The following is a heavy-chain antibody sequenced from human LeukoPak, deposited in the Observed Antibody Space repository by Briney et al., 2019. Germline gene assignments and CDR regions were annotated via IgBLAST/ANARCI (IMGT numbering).Heavy chain of an antibody. J-gene: IGHJ4*02. CDR2: IKQDGSEK. D-gene: IGHD4-17*01. Sequence: PGRSLRLSCAASGISISDYWMYWVRQAAGKGLEWVANIKQDGSEKYYVDSVRGRFTISRDNAKNSLYLQMNSLRVEDTAVYYCAYGDAIGYWGQGTLLTVSS. CDR1: GISISDYW. CDR3: AYGDAIGY. V-gene: IGHV3-7*01.